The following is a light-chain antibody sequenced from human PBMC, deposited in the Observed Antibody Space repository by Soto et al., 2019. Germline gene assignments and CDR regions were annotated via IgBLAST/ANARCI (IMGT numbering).Light chain of an antibody. Sequence: EIVLTQSPATLSLSPGERATHSCRASQIVSSYLAWYQQKPGQAPRLLIYDASNRATGIPARFSGSGSGTDFTLTISSLEPEDFAVYYCQQRSNWPITFGQGTRLEIK. V-gene: IGKV3-11*01. J-gene: IGKJ5*01. CDR1: QIVSSY. CDR2: DAS. CDR3: QQRSNWPIT.